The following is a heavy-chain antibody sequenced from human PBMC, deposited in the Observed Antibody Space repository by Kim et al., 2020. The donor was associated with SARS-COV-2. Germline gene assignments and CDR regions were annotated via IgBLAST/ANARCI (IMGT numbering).Heavy chain of an antibody. Sequence: GGSLRLSCAASGFTFSSYAMSWVRQAPGKGLEWVSAISGSGGSTYYADSVKGRFTISRDNSKNTLYLQMNSLRAEDTAVYYCAKPGYSSGWYQVKPPYFDYWGQGTLVTVSS. V-gene: IGHV3-23*01. CDR2: ISGSGGST. CDR1: GFTFSSYA. D-gene: IGHD6-19*01. J-gene: IGHJ4*02. CDR3: AKPGYSSGWYQVKPPYFDY.